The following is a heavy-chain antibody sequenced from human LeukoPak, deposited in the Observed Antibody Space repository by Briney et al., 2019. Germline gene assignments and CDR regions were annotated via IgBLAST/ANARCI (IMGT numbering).Heavy chain of an antibody. Sequence: PGGSLKLSCAASGFTFSGSAMHWVRRASGKGLEWVGRIRSKANSYATAYAASVKGRFTISRDDSKNTAYLQMNSLKTEDTAVYYCTRQEFSGYDRSFDYWGQGTLVTVSS. J-gene: IGHJ4*02. D-gene: IGHD5-12*01. CDR2: IRSKANSYAT. V-gene: IGHV3-73*01. CDR3: TRQEFSGYDRSFDY. CDR1: GFTFSGSA.